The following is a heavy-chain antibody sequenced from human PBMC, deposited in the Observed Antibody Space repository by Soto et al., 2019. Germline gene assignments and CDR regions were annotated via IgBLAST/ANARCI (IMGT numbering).Heavy chain of an antibody. CDR2: ISAYNGNT. CDR1: GYTFTNYG. V-gene: IGHV1-18*01. D-gene: IGHD5-18*01. Sequence: ASVKVSCKASGYTFTNYGISWVRKAPGQGLEWMGWISAYNGNTNYAQKVQGRVTMTTDTSTSTAYMELRSLRSDDTAVYYCARDLPGYERTNDYWGQGTLVTVS. J-gene: IGHJ4*02. CDR3: ARDLPGYERTNDY.